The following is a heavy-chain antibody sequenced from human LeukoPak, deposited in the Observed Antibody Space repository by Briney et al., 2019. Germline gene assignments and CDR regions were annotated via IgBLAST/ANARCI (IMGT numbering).Heavy chain of an antibody. D-gene: IGHD3-22*01. CDR1: GFTFSSYS. Sequence: GGSLRLSCAASGFTFSSYSMNWVRQAPGKGLEWVSCITRSSIYIYYADSVKGRFTISRDNAKNSLYLQMNSLRAEDTAVYYCARGRYDSSCSYSLFDYWDQGTLVTVSS. CDR2: ITRSSIYI. J-gene: IGHJ4*02. CDR3: ARGRYDSSCSYSLFDY. V-gene: IGHV3-21*01.